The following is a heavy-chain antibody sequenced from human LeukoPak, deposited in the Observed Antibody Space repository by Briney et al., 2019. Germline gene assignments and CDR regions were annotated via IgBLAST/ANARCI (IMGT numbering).Heavy chain of an antibody. V-gene: IGHV3-23*01. D-gene: IGHD3-10*01. CDR2: ISERGGST. J-gene: IGHJ4*02. CDR3: AKRGVVTRGLLVIGYHQEAYHYDF. CDR1: GISLSNYA. Sequence: GGSLRLSCVVSGISLSNYAMTWVRQAPGKGLEWVSYISERGGSTTYADSVKGRFTISRDTSLNTLYLQMNNLRAEDTAVYFCAKRGVVTRGLLVIGYHQEAYHYDFWGQGVLVTVSS.